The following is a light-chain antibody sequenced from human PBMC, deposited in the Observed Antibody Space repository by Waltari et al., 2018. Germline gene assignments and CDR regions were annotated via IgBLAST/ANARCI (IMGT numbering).Light chain of an antibody. CDR3: QAWDSSTAV. J-gene: IGLJ1*01. Sequence: SYELTQPPSVSVSPGQPASITCSGAKLGDKYACWYQQKPGQSPVLVIYHDSKRPSGIPGRFSGSNSGNTATLTISGTQAMDEADYYCQAWDSSTAVFGTGTKVTVL. V-gene: IGLV3-1*01. CDR1: KLGDKY. CDR2: HDS.